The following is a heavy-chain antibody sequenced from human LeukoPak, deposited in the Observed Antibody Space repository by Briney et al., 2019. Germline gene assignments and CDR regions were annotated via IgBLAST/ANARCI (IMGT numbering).Heavy chain of an antibody. V-gene: IGHV1-2*02. J-gene: IGHJ4*02. Sequence: ASVKVSCKASGYTFTGYYMHWVRQAPGQGLEWMGWINPNSGGTNYAQKFQGRVTMTRDTSISTAYMELSRLRSDDTAVYYCARPARARSGAGYCGGGSCLVFDYWGQGTLVTVSS. CDR2: INPNSGGT. CDR3: ARPARARSGAGYCGGGSCLVFDY. CDR1: GYTFTGYY. D-gene: IGHD2-15*01.